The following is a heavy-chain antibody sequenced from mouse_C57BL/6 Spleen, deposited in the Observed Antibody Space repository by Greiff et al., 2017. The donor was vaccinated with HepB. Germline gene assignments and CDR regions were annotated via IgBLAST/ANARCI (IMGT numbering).Heavy chain of an antibody. CDR1: GFTFSDYY. CDR2: ISNGGGST. V-gene: IGHV5-12*01. J-gene: IGHJ4*01. D-gene: IGHD2-5*01. Sequence: DVKLVESGGGLVQPGGSLKLSCAASGFTFSDYYMYWVRQTPEKRLEWVAYISNGGGSTYYPDTVKGRFTISRDNAKNTLYLQMSRLKSEDTAMYYCARRSNYVYYYAMDYWGQGTSVTVSS. CDR3: ARRSNYVYYYAMDY.